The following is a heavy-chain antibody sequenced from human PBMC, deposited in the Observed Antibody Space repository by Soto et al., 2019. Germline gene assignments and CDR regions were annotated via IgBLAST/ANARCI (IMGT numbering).Heavy chain of an antibody. CDR3: AKRRTYRGDAFCVDN. CDR2: VTKSGNT. J-gene: IGHJ4*02. CDR1: GFTFCACS. Sequence: GGSLRHSCASSGFTFCACSLSLGRQATEKGLEWVSAVTKSGNTYYGDSVKGRFTISRDNSKNILYLQMNSLRADDTAVYYCAKRRTYRGDAFCVDNWGQGTLVTVSS. D-gene: IGHD5-12*01. V-gene: IGHV3-23*01.